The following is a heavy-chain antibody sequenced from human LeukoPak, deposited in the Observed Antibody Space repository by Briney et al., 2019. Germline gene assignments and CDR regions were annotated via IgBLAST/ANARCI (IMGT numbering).Heavy chain of an antibody. V-gene: IGHV4-4*02. D-gene: IGHD6-13*01. CDR3: AREGLAAAGTHYYYYMDV. CDR1: GGSISSSNW. CDR2: IYHSGST. Sequence: SETLSLTCAVSGGSISSSNWWSWVRQPPGKGLEWIGEIYHSGSTNYNPSLKSRVTISVDKSKNQFSLKLSSVTAADTAVYYCAREGLAAAGTHYYYYMDVWGKGTTVTISS. J-gene: IGHJ6*03.